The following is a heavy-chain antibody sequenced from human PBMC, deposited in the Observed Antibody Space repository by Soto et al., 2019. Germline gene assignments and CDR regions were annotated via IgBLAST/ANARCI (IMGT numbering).Heavy chain of an antibody. V-gene: IGHV1-2*04. CDR1: GYTFTGYY. J-gene: IGHJ4*02. CDR2: INPNSGGT. CDR3: ARGYYDSSGYYWGFDY. Sequence: QVQLVQSGAEVKKPGASVKVSCKASGYTFTGYYMHWVRQAPGQGLEWMGWINPNSGGTNYAQKFQGWVTMTRDTSISTAYMELSRLRSDDTPVYYCARGYYDSSGYYWGFDYWGQGTLVTVSS. D-gene: IGHD3-22*01.